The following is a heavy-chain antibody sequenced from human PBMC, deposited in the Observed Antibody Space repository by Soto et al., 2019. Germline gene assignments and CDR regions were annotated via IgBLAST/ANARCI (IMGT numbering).Heavy chain of an antibody. CDR2: IIPIFGTA. V-gene: IGHV1-69*06. D-gene: IGHD5-12*01. CDR3: ARLRGYSGYDFDY. Sequence: ASVKVSCKASGGTFSSYAISWVRKAPGQGLEWMGGIIPIFGTANYAQKFQGRVTITADKSTSTAYMELSSLRSEDTAVYYCARLRGYSGYDFDYWGQGTLVTVSS. CDR1: GGTFSSYA. J-gene: IGHJ4*02.